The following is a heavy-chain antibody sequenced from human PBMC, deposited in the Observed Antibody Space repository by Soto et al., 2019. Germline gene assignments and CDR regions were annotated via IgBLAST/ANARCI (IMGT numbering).Heavy chain of an antibody. Sequence: QLQLQESGPGLVKPSETLSLTCTVSGGSISSSSYYWGWIRQPPGKGLEWIGSIYYSGSTYYNPSLKSRVTISVDTSKNQFSLKLSSVTAADTAVYYCARRKRFGELFPGMDVWGQGTTVTVSS. J-gene: IGHJ6*02. CDR2: IYYSGST. D-gene: IGHD3-10*01. CDR3: ARRKRFGELFPGMDV. V-gene: IGHV4-39*01. CDR1: GGSISSSSYY.